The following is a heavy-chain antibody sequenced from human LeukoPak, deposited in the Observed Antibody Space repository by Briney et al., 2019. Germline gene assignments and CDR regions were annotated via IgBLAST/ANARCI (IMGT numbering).Heavy chain of an antibody. V-gene: IGHV4-39*07. CDR2: IYYSGST. CDR3: ARIPAAGTMIDY. J-gene: IGHJ4*02. Sequence: PSETLSLTCTVSGGSISSSSYYWGWIRQPPGKGLEWIGSIYYSGSTYYNPSLKSRVTISVDTSKNQFSLKLSSVTAADTAVFYCARIPAAGTMIDYWGQGTLVTVSS. CDR1: GGSISSSSYY. D-gene: IGHD6-13*01.